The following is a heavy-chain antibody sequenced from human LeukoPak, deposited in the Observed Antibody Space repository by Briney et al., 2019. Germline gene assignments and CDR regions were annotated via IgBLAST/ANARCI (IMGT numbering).Heavy chain of an antibody. CDR2: INHSGST. D-gene: IGHD3-9*01. Sequence: SETLSLTCAVYGGSFSGYYWSWIRQPPGKGLEWIGEINHSGSTNYNPSLKSRVTISVDTSKNQFSLKLSSVTAADTAVYYCARTRHHYDILTGYYPRGYYYYMDVWGKGTKVTVSS. CDR3: ARTRHHYDILTGYYPRGYYYYMDV. V-gene: IGHV4-34*01. CDR1: GGSFSGYY. J-gene: IGHJ6*03.